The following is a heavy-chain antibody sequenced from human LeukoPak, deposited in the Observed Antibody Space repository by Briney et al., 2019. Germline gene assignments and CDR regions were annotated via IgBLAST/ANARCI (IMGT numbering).Heavy chain of an antibody. Sequence: ASVKVSCKASGYTFTGYYLHWVRQAPGQGLEWMGWINPHSGRTNYAQNFQGRVTMTRDTSVSTAYMELSSLRSDDTAVYYCASRGEGSSWTFDYWGQGTLVTVSP. CDR3: ASRGEGSSWTFDY. D-gene: IGHD6-13*01. V-gene: IGHV1-2*02. CDR2: INPHSGRT. J-gene: IGHJ4*02. CDR1: GYTFTGYY.